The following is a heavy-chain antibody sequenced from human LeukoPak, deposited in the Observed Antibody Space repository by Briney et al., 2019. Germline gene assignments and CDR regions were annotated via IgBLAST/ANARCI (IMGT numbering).Heavy chain of an antibody. J-gene: IGHJ5*02. CDR1: GGSISSGGYY. CDR3: ARTYMTSARFDP. CDR2: IHYSGST. V-gene: IGHV4-31*03. D-gene: IGHD2-21*02. Sequence: SQTLSLTCTVSGGSISSGGYYWSWTRQHPGKGLEWIGYIHYSGSTYYNPSLKSRVTISVDTSKNQFSLKLRYVTAADTAVYYCARTYMTSARFDPWGQGTLVTVSS.